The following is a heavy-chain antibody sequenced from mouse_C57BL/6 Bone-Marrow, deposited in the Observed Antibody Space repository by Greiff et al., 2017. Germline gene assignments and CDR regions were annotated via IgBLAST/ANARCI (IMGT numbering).Heavy chain of an antibody. CDR1: GFTFSSYG. J-gene: IGHJ4*01. D-gene: IGHD1-1*01. CDR3: ASHYYGSSYLYAMDY. Sequence: EVKLVESGGDLVKPGGSLKLSCAASGFTFSSYGMSWVRQTPDKRLEWVATISSGGSYTYYPDSVKGRFTISRDNAKNTLYLQMSSLKSEDTAMYYCASHYYGSSYLYAMDYWGQGTSVTVSS. V-gene: IGHV5-6*01. CDR2: ISSGGSYT.